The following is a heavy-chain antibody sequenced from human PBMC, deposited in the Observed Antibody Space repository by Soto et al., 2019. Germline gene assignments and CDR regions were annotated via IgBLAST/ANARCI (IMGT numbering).Heavy chain of an antibody. CDR3: ARIWGPNYGGAFDI. Sequence: VSGPTLVNPTQTLTLTCTFSGFSLSTSGMRVSWIRQPPGKALEWLARIDWDDDKFYSTSLKTRLTISKDTSKNQVVLTMTNMDPVDTATYYCARIWGPNYGGAFDIWGQGTMVTVSS. CDR2: IDWDDDK. J-gene: IGHJ3*02. CDR1: GFSLSTSGMR. V-gene: IGHV2-70*04. D-gene: IGHD4-17*01.